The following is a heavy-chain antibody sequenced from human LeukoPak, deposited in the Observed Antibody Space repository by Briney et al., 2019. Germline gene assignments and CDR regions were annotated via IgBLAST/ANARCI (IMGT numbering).Heavy chain of an antibody. CDR2: TRPDGDRT. CDR3: AREQSGTRGWYTVDY. Sequence: GSLRLSCAASGFTFSTYAITWVRQGPGKGLEWVSATRPDGDRTYYANSVRGRFTISRDNSKDTVYLQINGLRVEDTAVYYCAREQSGTRGWYTVDYWGQGTLVTVSS. D-gene: IGHD6-19*01. V-gene: IGHV3-23*01. CDR1: GFTFSTYA. J-gene: IGHJ4*02.